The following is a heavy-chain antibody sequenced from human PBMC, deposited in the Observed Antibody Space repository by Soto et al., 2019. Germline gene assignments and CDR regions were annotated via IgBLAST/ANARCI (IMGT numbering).Heavy chain of an antibody. V-gene: IGHV3-72*01. Sequence: EVQLVESGGRLVQPGGSLRLSCAASGFTFSDDYMDWVRQAPGKRLEWVGRSKNKADSYTTEYAASVKGRFSISRDGSKNSLFLQMNSLKTEDTAVYYCTVWGSGNDFGAAWGQGILVTVSS. D-gene: IGHD3-10*01. CDR3: TVWGSGNDFGAA. CDR1: GFTFSDDY. CDR2: SKNKADSYTT. J-gene: IGHJ4*02.